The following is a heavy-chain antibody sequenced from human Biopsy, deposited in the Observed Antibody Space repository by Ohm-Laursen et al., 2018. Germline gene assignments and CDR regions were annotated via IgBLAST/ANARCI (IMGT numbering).Heavy chain of an antibody. CDR3: ARFQAGTIEVY. CDR2: IFYSGTT. Sequence: GTLSLTCTVSGVSISSGPYYWGWIRQPPGKGLEWIGHIFYSGTTSYNPSHKSRITISVDTSKTQFSLRLSSATAADTAVCYCARFQAGTIEVYWGQGTLVTVSS. V-gene: IGHV4-39*01. CDR1: GVSISSGPYY. D-gene: IGHD3-3*01. J-gene: IGHJ4*02.